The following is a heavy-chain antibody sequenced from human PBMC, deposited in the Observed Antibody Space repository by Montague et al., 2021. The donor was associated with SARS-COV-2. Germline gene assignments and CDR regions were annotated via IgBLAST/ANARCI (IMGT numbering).Heavy chain of an antibody. V-gene: IGHV4-39*07. CDR2: IYYSGST. J-gene: IGHJ6*02. D-gene: IGHD6-13*01. CDR1: GGSISSSSCY. CDR3: ARVGRQQLVRLSGMDV. Sequence: SETLSLTCTVSGGSISSSSCYWGWIRQPPGKVLEWIGSIYYSGSTYYXPSLKSRVTISVDTSKNQFSLKLSSVTAADTAVYYCARVGRQQLVRLSGMDVWGQGTTVTVSS.